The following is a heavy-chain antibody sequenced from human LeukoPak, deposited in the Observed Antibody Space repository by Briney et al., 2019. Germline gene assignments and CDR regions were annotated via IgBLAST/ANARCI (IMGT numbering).Heavy chain of an antibody. V-gene: IGHV3-21*01. J-gene: IGHJ4*02. Sequence: GGSLRLSCAGSGFTFSSYSMNWVRQAKGKGLEWVSSISSSSSYIYYADSVKGRFTISRDNAKNSLYLQMNSLRAEDTAVYYCARSPLGARGYYFDYWGQGTLVTVSS. CDR2: ISSSSSYI. D-gene: IGHD1-26*01. CDR1: GFTFSSYS. CDR3: ARSPLGARGYYFDY.